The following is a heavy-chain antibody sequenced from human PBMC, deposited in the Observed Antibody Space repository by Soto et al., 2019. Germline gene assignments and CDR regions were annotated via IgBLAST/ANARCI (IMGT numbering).Heavy chain of an antibody. J-gene: IGHJ3*02. CDR3: ATDRVWRVAYI. CDR2: ISGSGGST. Sequence: GGSLSLSCAASGFTFSSYAMSWVRQAPGKGLEWVSAISGSGGSTYYADSVKGRFTISRDNSKNTLYLQMNSLRAEDTAVYYCATDRVWRVAYIWGQGTMVTVSS. CDR1: GFTFSSYA. D-gene: IGHD5-12*01. V-gene: IGHV3-23*01.